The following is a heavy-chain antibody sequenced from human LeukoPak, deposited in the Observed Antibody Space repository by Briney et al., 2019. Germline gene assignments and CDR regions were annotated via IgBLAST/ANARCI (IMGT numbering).Heavy chain of an antibody. Sequence: PGGSLRLSCAASGFTVSSNYMSWVRQAPGKGLQWVSVIYSGGSTYYADSVKGRFTISRDNSKNTLYLQMNSLRAEDTAVYYCAKDQAYCGGDCYSSDAFDIWGQGTMVTVSS. CDR3: AKDQAYCGGDCYSSDAFDI. J-gene: IGHJ3*02. D-gene: IGHD2-21*02. CDR1: GFTVSSNY. V-gene: IGHV3-53*01. CDR2: IYSGGST.